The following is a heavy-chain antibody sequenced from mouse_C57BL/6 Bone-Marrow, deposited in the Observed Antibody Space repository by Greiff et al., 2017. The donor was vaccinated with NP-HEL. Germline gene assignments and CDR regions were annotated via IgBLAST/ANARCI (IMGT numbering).Heavy chain of an antibody. D-gene: IGHD2-1*01. CDR3: ARRGYYGNSAWFAY. Sequence: EVQGVESGGDLVKPGGSLKLSCAASGFTFSSYGMSWVRQTPDKRLEWVATISSGGSYTYYPDSVKGRFTISRDNAKNTLYLQMSSLKSEDTAMYYCARRGYYGNSAWFAYWGQGTLVTVSA. V-gene: IGHV5-6*01. CDR2: ISSGGSYT. J-gene: IGHJ3*01. CDR1: GFTFSSYG.